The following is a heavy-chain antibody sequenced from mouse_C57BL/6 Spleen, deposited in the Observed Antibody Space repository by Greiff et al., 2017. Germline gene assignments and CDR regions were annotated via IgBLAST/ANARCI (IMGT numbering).Heavy chain of an antibody. J-gene: IGHJ2*01. CDR1: SYTFTSYW. V-gene: IGHV1-69*01. CDR3: ARRTVVAFDY. D-gene: IGHD1-1*01. Sequence: QVQLQQPGAELVMPGASVKLSCKASSYTFTSYWMHWVKQRPGQGLEWIGEIDPSDSYTNYNQKFKGKSTLTVDKSSSTAYMQLSSLTSEDSAVYYCARRTVVAFDYWGQGTTLTVSS. CDR2: IDPSDSYT.